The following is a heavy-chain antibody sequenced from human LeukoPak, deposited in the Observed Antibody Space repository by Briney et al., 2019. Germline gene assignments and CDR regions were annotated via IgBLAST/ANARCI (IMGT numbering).Heavy chain of an antibody. V-gene: IGHV3-66*01. CDR3: AREYYGSGRTDYYGMDV. CDR1: GFSIRTFW. Sequence: GGSLRLSCVASGFSIRTFWMSWVRQAPGKGLEWVSVIYSGGSTYYADSVKGRFTISRDNSKNTLYLQMNSLRAEDTAVYYCAREYYGSGRTDYYGMDVWGQGTTVTVSS. D-gene: IGHD3-10*01. J-gene: IGHJ6*02. CDR2: IYSGGST.